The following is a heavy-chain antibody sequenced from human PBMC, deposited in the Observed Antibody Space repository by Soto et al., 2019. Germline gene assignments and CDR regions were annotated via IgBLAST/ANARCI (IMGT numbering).Heavy chain of an antibody. CDR3: AREISYGLDV. CDR2: MNPNSGNT. CDR1: GYTFTSYD. J-gene: IGHJ6*02. Sequence: QVQLVQSGAEVKKPGASVKVSCKASGYTFTSYDINWVRQATGPGLEWMRWMNPNSGNTGHAQRFQGRVTMTRNTSIPTAYMELSSLRSEDTAVYYCAREISYGLDVWCQGTTVTASS. V-gene: IGHV1-8*01.